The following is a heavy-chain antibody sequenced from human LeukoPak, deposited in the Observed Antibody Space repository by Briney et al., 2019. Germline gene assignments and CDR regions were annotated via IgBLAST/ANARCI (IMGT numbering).Heavy chain of an antibody. CDR2: ISGSDGST. V-gene: IGHV3-23*01. CDR1: GFTFSNYA. CDR3: AKGRGYCTGGSCYSDY. J-gene: IGHJ4*02. Sequence: GGSLRLSCTASGFTFSNYAMSWVRQAPGKGLGWVSTISGSDGSTYYADPVKGRFTISRDNSKNTLYLQMNSLRVEDTAIYYCAKGRGYCTGGSCYSDYWGQGTLVTVSS. D-gene: IGHD2-15*01.